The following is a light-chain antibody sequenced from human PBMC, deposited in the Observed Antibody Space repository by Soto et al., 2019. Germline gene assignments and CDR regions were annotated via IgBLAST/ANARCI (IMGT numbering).Light chain of an antibody. J-gene: IGKJ2*01. V-gene: IGKV1-5*03. Sequence: DIQMTQSPSTLSASVGDRVTITCRASQSISSWLAWYQQKPGKAPKLLIYKASSLESGVPSRFSGSGSGTEFTLTISSLQPGDFATYYCQQYNSYSVYTFGQGTKLEIK. CDR2: KAS. CDR3: QQYNSYSVYT. CDR1: QSISSW.